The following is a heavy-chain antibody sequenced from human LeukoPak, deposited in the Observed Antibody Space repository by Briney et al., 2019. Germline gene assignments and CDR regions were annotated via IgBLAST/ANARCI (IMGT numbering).Heavy chain of an antibody. CDR3: ATGWEPSIFDS. J-gene: IGHJ4*02. CDR2: ISSSSSYI. Sequence: GGSLGLSCAASGFTFSSYSMNWVRQAPGKGLEWVSSISSSSSYIYYADSVKGRFTISRDNAKNSLYLQMNSLRAEDTAVYYCATGWEPSIFDSWGQGTLVSVSS. D-gene: IGHD1-26*01. V-gene: IGHV3-21*04. CDR1: GFTFSSYS.